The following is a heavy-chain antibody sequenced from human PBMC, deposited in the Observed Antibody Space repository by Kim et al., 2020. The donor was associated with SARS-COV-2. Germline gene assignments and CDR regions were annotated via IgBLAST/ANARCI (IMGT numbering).Heavy chain of an antibody. CDR3: ARVGPTDYGDYYFDY. D-gene: IGHD4-17*01. Sequence: AQQPQGRVTMTTDTSTSTAYMELRSLRSDDTAVYYCARVGPTDYGDYYFDYWGQGTLVTVSS. J-gene: IGHJ4*02. V-gene: IGHV1-18*01.